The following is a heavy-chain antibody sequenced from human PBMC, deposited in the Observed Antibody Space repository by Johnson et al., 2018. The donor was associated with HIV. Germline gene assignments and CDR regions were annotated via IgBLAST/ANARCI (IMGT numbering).Heavy chain of an antibody. J-gene: IGHJ3*02. Sequence: QVQLVESGGGLVKPGGSLRLSCAASGFTFSDYYMSWIRQAPGKGLEWVSYISSSGRTIYYADSVKGRFTISRDNAKNSLYLQMNSLRAEDTAVYYCARDPYYYDSSGYYYGNDAFDIWGQGTMVTVSS. CDR3: ARDPYYYDSSGYYYGNDAFDI. CDR2: ISSSGRTI. V-gene: IGHV3-11*04. D-gene: IGHD3-22*01. CDR1: GFTFSDYY.